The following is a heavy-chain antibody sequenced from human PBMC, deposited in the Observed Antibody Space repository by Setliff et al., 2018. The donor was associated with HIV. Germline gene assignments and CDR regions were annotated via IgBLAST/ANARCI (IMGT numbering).Heavy chain of an antibody. CDR1: GYTFPDYY. CDR2: INPSGGIT. J-gene: IGHJ4*02. CDR3: ASAPLTTVTTGPRYYLDY. Sequence: ASVKVSCKVSGYTFPDYYIQWVRQAPGQGLEWMGVINPSGGITTYAQKFQGRVTVTKDTSTSTVYMELRSIRSEDTAVYFCASAPLTTVTTGPRYYLDYWGQGTLVTVSS. D-gene: IGHD4-17*01. V-gene: IGHV1-46*01.